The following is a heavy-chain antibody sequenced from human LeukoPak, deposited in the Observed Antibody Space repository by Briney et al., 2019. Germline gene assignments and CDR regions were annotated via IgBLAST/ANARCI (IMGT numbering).Heavy chain of an antibody. Sequence: SETLSLTCAVYGGSFSGYYWSWIRQPPGKGLEWIGEINESGSANYNPSLKSRVTISVDTSKNQFSLKLSSVTAADTAVYYCASGVQLWFDYWGQGTLVTVSS. V-gene: IGHV4-34*01. CDR2: INESGSA. D-gene: IGHD5-18*01. CDR3: ASGVQLWFDY. J-gene: IGHJ4*02. CDR1: GGSFSGYY.